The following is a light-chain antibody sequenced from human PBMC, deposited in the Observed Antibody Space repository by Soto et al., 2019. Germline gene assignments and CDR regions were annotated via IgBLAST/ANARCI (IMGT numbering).Light chain of an antibody. CDR1: QSVSSTY. J-gene: IGKJ2*01. V-gene: IGKV3-20*01. CDR2: GAL. Sequence: EIGLTQSPGTLSLSPGERATLSCRASQSVSSTYLAWYQQKPGQAPRLLIYGALSRTTGIPDRFSGSGSGTEYTLTISRLEPEDFAVYYCQHYGSSPYTFGQGTKLEIK. CDR3: QHYGSSPYT.